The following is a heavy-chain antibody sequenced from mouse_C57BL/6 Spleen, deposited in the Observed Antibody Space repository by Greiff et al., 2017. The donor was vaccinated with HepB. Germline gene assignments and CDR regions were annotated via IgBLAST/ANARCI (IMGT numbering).Heavy chain of an antibody. CDR1: GYTFTSYW. CDR2: IYPGSGST. CDR3: ARRGLANWDSWFAY. D-gene: IGHD4-1*01. J-gene: IGHJ3*01. Sequence: VQLQQSGAELVKPGASVKMSCKASGYTFTSYWITWVKQRPGQGLEWIGDIYPGSGSTNYNEKFKSKATLTVDTSSSTAYMQLSSLTSEDSAVYYCARRGLANWDSWFAYWGQGTLVTVSA. V-gene: IGHV1-55*01.